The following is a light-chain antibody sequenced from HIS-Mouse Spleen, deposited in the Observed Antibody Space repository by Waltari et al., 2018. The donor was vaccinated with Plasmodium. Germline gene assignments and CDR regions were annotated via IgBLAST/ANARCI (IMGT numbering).Light chain of an antibody. J-gene: IGLJ2*01. Sequence: QSALPQPRSVSGSPGQSVTISCTRTSSDVGGYNSVSWYQQHPGKAHKLMIYDVSKRPSGVPDRFSGSKSGNTASLTISGLQAEDEADYYCCSYAGSYTLVFGGGTKLTVL. CDR3: CSYAGSYTLV. CDR1: SSDVGGYNS. CDR2: DVS. V-gene: IGLV2-11*01.